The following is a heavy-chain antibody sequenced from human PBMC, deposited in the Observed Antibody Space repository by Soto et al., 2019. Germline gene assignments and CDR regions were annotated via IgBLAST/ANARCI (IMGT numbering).Heavy chain of an antibody. CDR1: GFTFSNHG. CDR2: VSSDGSGK. D-gene: IGHD4-17*01. V-gene: IGHV3-30*18. CDR3: AKLYGDKGQSEVDY. Sequence: GGSLRLSCVASGFTFSNHGMHWVRQAPGKGLEWVAVVSSDGSGKIYADSVRGRFTISRDNSKNTLDLQMDSLGAEDTAVYYCAKLYGDKGQSEVDYWGQGALVTVSS. J-gene: IGHJ4*02.